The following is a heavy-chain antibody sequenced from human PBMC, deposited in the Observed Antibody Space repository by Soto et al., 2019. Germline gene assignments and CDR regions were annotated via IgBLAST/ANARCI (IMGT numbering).Heavy chain of an antibody. CDR3: ARDKNRVDYYDSSGYYLPDY. CDR1: GYTFTSYG. Sequence: QVQLVQSGAEVKKPGASVKVSCKASGYTFTSYGISWVRQAPGQGLEWMGWISAYNGNTNYAQKLQGRVTMTTDTATSTAYMELRSLRSDDTAVYYCARDKNRVDYYDSSGYYLPDYWGKGTLVTVSS. V-gene: IGHV1-18*01. D-gene: IGHD3-22*01. CDR2: ISAYNGNT. J-gene: IGHJ4*02.